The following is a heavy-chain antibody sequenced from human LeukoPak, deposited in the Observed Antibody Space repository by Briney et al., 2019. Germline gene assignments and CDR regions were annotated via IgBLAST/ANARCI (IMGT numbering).Heavy chain of an antibody. CDR1: GYTFTSYY. CDR2: INPSGGST. J-gene: IGHJ6*03. V-gene: IGHV1-46*01. D-gene: IGHD2-15*01. Sequence: ASVKVSCKASGYTFTSYYMHWVRQAPGQGLEWMGIINPSGGSTSYAQKFQGRVTMTRDTSTSTVYMELSSLRSEDTAVYYCARDGYRVVVVAATLNYYMDVRGKGTTVTVSS. CDR3: ARDGYRVVVVAATLNYYMDV.